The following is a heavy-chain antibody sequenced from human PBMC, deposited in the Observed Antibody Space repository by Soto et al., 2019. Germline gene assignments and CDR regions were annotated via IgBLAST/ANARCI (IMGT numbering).Heavy chain of an antibody. CDR3: ARGYCSGSTCYLYYFDY. Sequence: QVQLQESGPGLVRPSETLSLTCTVPGDSINNYYWNWIRQPPGKGLEWMGYVSYIGSTNYNPSLRRRVTISVDTPKTQSSLKLSSVTAADTAVYYCARGYCSGSTCYLYYFDYWGQGTLVTVSS. D-gene: IGHD2-15*01. CDR2: VSYIGST. CDR1: GDSINNYY. J-gene: IGHJ4*02. V-gene: IGHV4-59*01.